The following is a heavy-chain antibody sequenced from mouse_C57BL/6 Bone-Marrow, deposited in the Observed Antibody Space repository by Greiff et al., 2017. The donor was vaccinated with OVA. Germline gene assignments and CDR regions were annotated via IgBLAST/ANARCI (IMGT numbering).Heavy chain of an antibody. J-gene: IGHJ3*01. D-gene: IGHD2-4*01. CDR3: ARGDYDYVAWFAY. V-gene: IGHV1-59*01. Sequence: QVQLKQPGAELVRPGTSVKLSCKASGYTFTSYWMHWVKQRPGQGLEWIGVIDPSDSYTNYNQKFKGKATLTVDTSSSTAYMQLSSLTSEDSAVYYCARGDYDYVAWFAYWGQGTLVTVSA. CDR2: IDPSDSYT. CDR1: GYTFTSYW.